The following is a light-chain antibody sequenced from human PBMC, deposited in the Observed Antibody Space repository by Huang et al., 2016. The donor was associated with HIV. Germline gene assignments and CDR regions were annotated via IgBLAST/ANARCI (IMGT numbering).Light chain of an antibody. CDR3: QHYDNLPMYT. J-gene: IGKJ2*01. CDR2: DAS. Sequence: DIQMTQSPSSLSASVGDRVTITCQASQHISDYVNWYQQRPGRAPKLLIYDASNLETGVPSRFSGSGSVTDFTLTISSLQPEDIATYYCQHYDNLPMYTFGQGTKLEIK. V-gene: IGKV1-33*01. CDR1: QHISDY.